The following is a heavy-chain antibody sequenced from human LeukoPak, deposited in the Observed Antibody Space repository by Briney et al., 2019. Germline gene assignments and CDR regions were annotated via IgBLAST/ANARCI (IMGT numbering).Heavy chain of an antibody. V-gene: IGHV3-23*01. Sequence: GGSLRLSCAASGFTFSSYAMSWVRQAPGKGLEWVSAISGSDGSTYYADSVKGRFTISRDNSKNTLYLQMNSLRAEDTAVYYCVKDPFYGGNPLYYFDYWGQGTLVTVTS. J-gene: IGHJ4*02. CDR1: GFTFSSYA. CDR3: VKDPFYGGNPLYYFDY. D-gene: IGHD4-23*01. CDR2: ISGSDGST.